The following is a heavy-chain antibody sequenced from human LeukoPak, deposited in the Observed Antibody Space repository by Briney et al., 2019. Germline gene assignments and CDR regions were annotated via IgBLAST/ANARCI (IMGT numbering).Heavy chain of an antibody. CDR1: GFTFSSYA. Sequence: PGGSLRLSCAASGFTFSSYAMSWVRQAPGNGLEWVSAISGSGGSTYYADSVKGRFTISRDNSKNTLYLQMNSLRAEDTAVYYCAKDNRLYTAMPPPFDYWGQGTLVTVSS. CDR3: AKDNRLYTAMPPPFDY. V-gene: IGHV3-23*01. J-gene: IGHJ4*02. D-gene: IGHD5-18*01. CDR2: ISGSGGST.